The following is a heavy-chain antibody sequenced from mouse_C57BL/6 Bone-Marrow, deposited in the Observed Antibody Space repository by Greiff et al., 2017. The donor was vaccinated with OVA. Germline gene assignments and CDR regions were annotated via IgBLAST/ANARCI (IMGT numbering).Heavy chain of an antibody. D-gene: IGHD2-3*01. CDR1: GYTFTSYW. J-gene: IGHJ1*03. CDR3: ARSKGYDDWYFDV. CDR2: INPSNGGT. V-gene: IGHV1-53*01. Sequence: VQLQQSGTELVKPGASVKLSCKAAGYTFTSYWMHWVKQRPGQGLEWSGNINPSNGGTNYNEKVKSKATLTVDKSSSTAYMQLSSLTSEDSAVYYCARSKGYDDWYFDVWGTGTTVTVSS.